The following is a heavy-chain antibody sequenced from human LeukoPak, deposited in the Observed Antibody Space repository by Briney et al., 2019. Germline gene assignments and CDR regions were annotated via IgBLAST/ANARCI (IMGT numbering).Heavy chain of an antibody. CDR1: GFTFSHHA. V-gene: IGHV3-33*01. Sequence: GGSLRLSCAASGFTFSHHAFHWVRQAPGKGLEWVAVIWSDGSNQYYGNSVKGRFIIYRDDSQKTVYLQMNSLRAEDTAVYYCARDAQRGFDYSNSLKYWGQGSLVTVSS. CDR2: IWSDGSNQ. CDR3: ARDAQRGFDYSNSLKY. J-gene: IGHJ4*02. D-gene: IGHD4-11*01.